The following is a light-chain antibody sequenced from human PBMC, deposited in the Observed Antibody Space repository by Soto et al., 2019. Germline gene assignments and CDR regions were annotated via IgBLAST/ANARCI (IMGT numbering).Light chain of an antibody. CDR1: QTISSW. V-gene: IGKV1-5*03. Sequence: DIQMTQSPSTLSGSVGDRVTLTCRASQTISSWLAWYQQKPGKAPKLLIYKASTLKSGVPSRFSGRGSGTDFTLTVESLQPEDFATYYCQQGYSNPWTFGQGTKVDIK. CDR3: QQGYSNPWT. J-gene: IGKJ1*01. CDR2: KAS.